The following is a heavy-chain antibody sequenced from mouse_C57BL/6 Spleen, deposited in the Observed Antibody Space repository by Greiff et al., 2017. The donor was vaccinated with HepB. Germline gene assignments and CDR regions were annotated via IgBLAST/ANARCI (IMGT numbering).Heavy chain of an antibody. V-gene: IGHV1-81*01. CDR2: IYPRSGNT. CDR3: ARKGWLLPAMDY. J-gene: IGHJ4*01. D-gene: IGHD2-3*01. Sequence: QVQLQQSGAELARPGASVKLSCKASGYTFTSYGISWVKQRTGQGLEWIGEIYPRSGNTYYNEKFKGKATLTADKSSSTAYMEIRSMTSEDAAVYFGARKGWLLPAMDYWGQGTSVTVSS. CDR1: GYTFTSYG.